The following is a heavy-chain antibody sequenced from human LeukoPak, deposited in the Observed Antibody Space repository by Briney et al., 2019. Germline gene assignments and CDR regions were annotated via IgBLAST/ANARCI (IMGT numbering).Heavy chain of an antibody. D-gene: IGHD2-2*01. Sequence: GGSLRLPCAASGFTFSSYEMNWVRQAPGKGLEWVSYISSSGSTIYYADSVKGRFTISRDNAKNSLYLQMNSLRAEDTAVYYCARAAVPAAPAYYYGMDVWGQGTTVTVSS. J-gene: IGHJ6*02. V-gene: IGHV3-48*03. CDR1: GFTFSSYE. CDR3: ARAAVPAAPAYYYGMDV. CDR2: ISSSGSTI.